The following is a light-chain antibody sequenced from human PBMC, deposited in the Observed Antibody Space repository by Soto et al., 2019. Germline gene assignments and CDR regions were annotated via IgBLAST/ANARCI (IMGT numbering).Light chain of an antibody. V-gene: IGLV2-23*02. CDR1: SSDVGSHNL. CDR3: CSYAGSSTVV. Sequence: QSALTQPASVSGSPGQSITISCTGTSSDVGSHNLVSWYQQDPGKAPKLIIYDVNKRPSGVSNRFSGSKSGNTASLTISGLQAEDEADYYCCSYAGSSTVVFGGGTKLTVL. CDR2: DVN. J-gene: IGLJ2*01.